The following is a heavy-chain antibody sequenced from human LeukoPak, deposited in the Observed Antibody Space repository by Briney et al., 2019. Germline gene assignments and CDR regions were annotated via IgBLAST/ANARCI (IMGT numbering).Heavy chain of an antibody. CDR3: ASSWGGSYYLGFDY. Sequence: PGGSLRLSCAASGFTFGDDGMSWVRQVPGKGLELVSGINWNGGSTGYADSVKGRFTISRDNAKNSLYLQMNSLRAEDTALYYCASSWGGSYYLGFDYWGQGTLVTVPS. V-gene: IGHV3-20*04. CDR2: INWNGGST. D-gene: IGHD3-10*01. CDR1: GFTFGDDG. J-gene: IGHJ4*02.